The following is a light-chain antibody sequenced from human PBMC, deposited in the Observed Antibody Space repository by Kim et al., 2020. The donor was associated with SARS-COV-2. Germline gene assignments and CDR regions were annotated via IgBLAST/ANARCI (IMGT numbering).Light chain of an antibody. J-gene: IGKJ5*01. CDR2: GAS. Sequence: EIVLTQSPGTLSLSPGERATLSCRASQSVSSSYLAWYQQKPGQAPRLLIYGASSRATGIPDRFSGSGSGTDFTLTISRLDPEDFAVYYCQQYGSSPFTVGQVTRLEI. CDR3: QQYGSSPFT. V-gene: IGKV3-20*01. CDR1: QSVSSSY.